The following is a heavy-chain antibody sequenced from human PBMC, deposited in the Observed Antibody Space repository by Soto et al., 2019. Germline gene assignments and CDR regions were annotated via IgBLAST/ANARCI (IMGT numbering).Heavy chain of an antibody. V-gene: IGHV3-23*01. Sequence: LLESWGGLVQPGGSLRLSCAASGFTFTTYAMGWVRQAPGKGLEWVSSISGSGAGTFYADSVKGRFTISRDNAKKMVYLQMNGLRADDTALYYCAKEALTVAGNNFDSWGQGTLVTVSS. CDR3: AKEALTVAGNNFDS. D-gene: IGHD6-19*01. CDR1: GFTFTTYA. CDR2: ISGSGAGT. J-gene: IGHJ4*02.